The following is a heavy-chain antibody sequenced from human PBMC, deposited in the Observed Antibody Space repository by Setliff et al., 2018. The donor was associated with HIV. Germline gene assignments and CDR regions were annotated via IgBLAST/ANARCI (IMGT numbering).Heavy chain of an antibody. D-gene: IGHD6-25*01. Sequence: PSETLSLTCGVFGGSFSAYSWNWIRQPPGKGLEWIGEIIGHSGGTNYNPSLKSRVTISMDTSNNHFSLNLTSLTAADTAVYYCARDQRLLGIQPPYWYFDLWGRGTLVTGS. V-gene: IGHV4-34*12. CDR3: ARDQRLLGIQPPYWYFDL. CDR1: GGSFSAYS. CDR2: IIGHSGGT. J-gene: IGHJ2*01.